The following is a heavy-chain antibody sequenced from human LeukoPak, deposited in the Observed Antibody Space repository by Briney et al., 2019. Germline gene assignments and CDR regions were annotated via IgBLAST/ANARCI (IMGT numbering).Heavy chain of an antibody. Sequence: ASVKVSRKASGYTFTSYFMHWVRQAPGQGLEWMGWINPNNGGTHYAQKLQGRVTMSRDTSISTAYMELSRLRSDDTAVYYCARGPALYCSSTSCYPNWFDPWGQGTLVTVSS. CDR2: INPNNGGT. V-gene: IGHV1-2*02. J-gene: IGHJ5*02. D-gene: IGHD2-2*01. CDR3: ARGPALYCSSTSCYPNWFDP. CDR1: GYTFTSYF.